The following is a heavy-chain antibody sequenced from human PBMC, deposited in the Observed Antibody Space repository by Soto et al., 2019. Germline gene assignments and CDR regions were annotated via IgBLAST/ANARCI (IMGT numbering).Heavy chain of an antibody. D-gene: IGHD1-26*01. J-gene: IGHJ1*01. Sequence: SETLSLTCTVSGGSISSYYWSWIRQPPGKGLEWIGYIYYSGSTNYNPSLKSRVTISVDTSKNQFSLKLSSVTAADTAVYYCARGLSGRYATNHFQHWGQGTLVTVSS. CDR3: ARGLSGRYATNHFQH. CDR2: IYYSGST. V-gene: IGHV4-59*01. CDR1: GGSISSYY.